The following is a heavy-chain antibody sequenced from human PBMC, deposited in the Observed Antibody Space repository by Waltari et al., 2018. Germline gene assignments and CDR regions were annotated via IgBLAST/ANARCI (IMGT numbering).Heavy chain of an antibody. Sequence: VLLVESDGGSVHPGGALRLPCASPGLTCSNYEINWVRKAPGTGLEWISYMSSSGSTIYYADSVKGRFAVSREKVKKSRFLQLENVRADGTVLYFCALDGYYYGWEAWGQGTSGTVSS. CDR2: MSSSGSTI. J-gene: IGHJ6*02. V-gene: IGHV3-48*03. CDR3: ALDGYYYGWEA. CDR1: GLTCSNYE.